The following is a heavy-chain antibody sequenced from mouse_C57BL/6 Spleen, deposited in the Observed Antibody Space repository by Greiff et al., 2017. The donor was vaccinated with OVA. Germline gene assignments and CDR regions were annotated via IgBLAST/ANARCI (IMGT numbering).Heavy chain of an antibody. V-gene: IGHV5-17*01. D-gene: IGHD1-1*02. CDR3: ARPMDYYAMDY. CDR2: ISSGSSTI. CDR1: GFTFSDCG. Sequence: EVKLVESGGGLVKPGGSLKLSCAASGFTFSDCGMHWVRQAPEKGLEWVAYISSGSSTIYYADTVKGRFTISRDNAKNTLFLQMTSLRSEDTAMYYCARPMDYYAMDYWGQGTSVTVSS. J-gene: IGHJ4*01.